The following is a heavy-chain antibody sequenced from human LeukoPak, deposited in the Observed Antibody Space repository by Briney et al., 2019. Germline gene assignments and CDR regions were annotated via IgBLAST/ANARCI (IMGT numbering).Heavy chain of an antibody. V-gene: IGHV3-33*01. J-gene: IGHJ6*02. CDR2: IWYDGSNK. CDR1: GFTFSSYG. CDR3: ARDSSSWSYYYYGMDV. Sequence: PGRSLRLSCAASGFTFSSYGMHWVRQAPGKGLEWVAVIWYDGSNKYYADSVKGRFTISRDNSKNTLYLQMNSLRAEDTAVYYCARDSSSWSYYYYGMDVWGRGTTVTVSS. D-gene: IGHD6-13*01.